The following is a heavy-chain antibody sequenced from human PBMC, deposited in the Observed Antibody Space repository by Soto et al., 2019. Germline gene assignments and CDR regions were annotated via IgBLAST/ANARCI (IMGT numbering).Heavy chain of an antibody. CDR3: ARGGSSPPSTYYYYGMDV. CDR2: TYYRSKWYN. CDR1: GDSVSSNSAA. V-gene: IGHV6-1*01. J-gene: IGHJ6*02. D-gene: IGHD6-6*01. Sequence: SQTLSLTCAISGDSVSSNSAAWNWIRQSPSRGLEWLGRTYYRSKWYNDYAVSVKSRITINPDTSKNQFSLQLNSVTPEDTAVYYCARGGSSPPSTYYYYGMDVWGQGTTVTVSS.